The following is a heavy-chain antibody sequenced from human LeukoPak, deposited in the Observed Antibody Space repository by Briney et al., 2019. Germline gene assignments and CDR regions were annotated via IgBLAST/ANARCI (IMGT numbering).Heavy chain of an antibody. D-gene: IGHD5-24*01. V-gene: IGHV4-39*01. CDR3: ASQMGFPSYFDL. CDR2: IYYRGST. J-gene: IGHJ2*01. Sequence: PETLSLTCTVSGVSISSSTHYWGWSRHPPGNGLEWSGNIYYRGSTYYNPSLNSRVTISVDTCKNQFCMRRSSLTAADTTVFFCASQMGFPSYFDLWGRGTLVTVSS. CDR1: GVSISSSTHY.